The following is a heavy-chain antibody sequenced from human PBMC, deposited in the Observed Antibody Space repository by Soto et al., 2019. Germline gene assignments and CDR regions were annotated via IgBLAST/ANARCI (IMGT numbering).Heavy chain of an antibody. CDR3: AKEVYYYDSSGYPQTFDY. D-gene: IGHD3-22*01. V-gene: IGHV3-23*01. J-gene: IGHJ4*02. Sequence: GGSLRLSCAASGFTFSSYAMSWVRQAPGKGLEWVSAISGSGGSTYYADSVKGRFTISRDNSKNTLYLQMNSLRAEDTAVYYCAKEVYYYDSSGYPQTFDYWGQGTLVT. CDR2: ISGSGGST. CDR1: GFTFSSYA.